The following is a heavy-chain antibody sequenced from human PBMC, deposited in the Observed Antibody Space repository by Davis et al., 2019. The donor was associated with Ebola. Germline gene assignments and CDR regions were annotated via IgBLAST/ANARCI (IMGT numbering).Heavy chain of an antibody. V-gene: IGHV3-33*08. CDR3: ARSFGEFFLYFDY. J-gene: IGHJ4*02. CDR2: IWYDGSNK. D-gene: IGHD3-10*01. Sequence: GESLKISCAASGFTFSSYGMHWVRQAPGKGLEWVAVIWYDGSNKYYADSVKGRFTISRDNSKNTLYLQMNSLRAEDTAVYYCARSFGEFFLYFDYWGQGTLVTVSS. CDR1: GFTFSSYG.